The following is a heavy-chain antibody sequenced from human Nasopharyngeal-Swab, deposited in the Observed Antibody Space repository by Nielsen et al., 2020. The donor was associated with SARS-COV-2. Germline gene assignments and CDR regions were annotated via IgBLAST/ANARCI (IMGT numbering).Heavy chain of an antibody. J-gene: IGHJ6*02. Sequence: GGSLRLSCAASGFTFSDYYMSWIRQAPGKGLELVSYISSSGSTIYYADSVKGRFTISRDNAKNSLYLQMNSLSAEDTAVYYCASLLWFGELPSDYYYYGMDVWGQGTTVTVSS. CDR2: ISSSGSTI. CDR3: ASLLWFGELPSDYYYYGMDV. V-gene: IGHV3-11*04. D-gene: IGHD3-10*01. CDR1: GFTFSDYY.